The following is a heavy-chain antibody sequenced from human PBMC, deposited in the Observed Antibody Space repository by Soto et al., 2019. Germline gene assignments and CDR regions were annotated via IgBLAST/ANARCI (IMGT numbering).Heavy chain of an antibody. CDR1: RFRFNDYT. J-gene: IGHJ3*02. D-gene: IGHD4-17*01. CDR3: ARRGSEVTTGGGALDM. CDR2: ISIISTYI. V-gene: IGHV3-21*01. Sequence: EVELVESGGGLVKPGGSLRLSCLASRFRFNDYTMTWVRQAPGKGLEWVSSISIISTYIYYGDSVKGRFTISRDNAKNSLYLQMNSLRVEDTAVYYCARRGSEVTTGGGALDMWGQGTMVTVSS.